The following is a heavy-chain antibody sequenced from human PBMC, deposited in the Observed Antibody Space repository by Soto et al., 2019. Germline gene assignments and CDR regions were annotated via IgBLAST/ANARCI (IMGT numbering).Heavy chain of an antibody. CDR1: GGSISSGGYY. CDR3: ARDLGTLNHNWFDP. J-gene: IGHJ5*02. Sequence: PSETLSLTCTVSGGSISSGGYYWSWIRQHPGKGLEWIGYIYYSGSTYYNPSLKSRVTISVDTSKNQFSLKLSSVTAADTAVYYCARDLGTLNHNWFDPWGQGTLVTVSS. V-gene: IGHV4-31*03. D-gene: IGHD1-7*01. CDR2: IYYSGST.